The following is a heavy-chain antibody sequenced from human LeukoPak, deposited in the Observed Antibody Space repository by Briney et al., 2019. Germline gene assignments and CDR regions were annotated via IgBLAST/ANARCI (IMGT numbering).Heavy chain of an antibody. J-gene: IGHJ3*02. Sequence: GGSLRLSCAASGFTFSSHYMTWVRQAPGKGLEWVANIKQDSSDKFYVDSVRGRFTISRDNARNSLYLHMNSLTAEDTAVYYCARESSSGGDAFDIWGQGTMVTVSS. D-gene: IGHD3-22*01. V-gene: IGHV3-7*01. CDR1: GFTFSSHY. CDR2: IKQDSSDK. CDR3: ARESSSGGDAFDI.